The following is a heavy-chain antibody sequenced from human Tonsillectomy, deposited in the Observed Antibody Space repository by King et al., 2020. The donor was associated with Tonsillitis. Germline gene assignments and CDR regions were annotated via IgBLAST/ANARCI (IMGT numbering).Heavy chain of an antibody. Sequence: VQLVEAGGGLVKPGGSLRRSCAASGFTFSNAWMNWVRQAPGKGLEWVGRIKSKTDGGTTDYAAPVKGRFTISRDDSKNTLYLQMNSLKTEEPAVYYCTTDTADYYGSGSYWGGYYYYYYMDVWGKGTTVTVSS. V-gene: IGHV3-15*07. CDR3: TTDTADYYGSGSYWGGYYYYYYMDV. CDR1: GFTFSNAW. D-gene: IGHD3-10*01. J-gene: IGHJ6*03. CDR2: IKSKTDGGTT.